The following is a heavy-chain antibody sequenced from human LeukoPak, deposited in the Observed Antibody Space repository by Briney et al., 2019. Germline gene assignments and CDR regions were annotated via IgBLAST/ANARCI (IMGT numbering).Heavy chain of an antibody. CDR2: ISSSSSYI. CDR3: AREYSSSWYDPGDY. J-gene: IGHJ4*02. CDR1: GFTFSSYW. D-gene: IGHD6-13*01. Sequence: GGSLRLSCAASGFTFSSYWMHWVRQAPGKGLVWVSSISSSSSYIYYADSVKGRFTISRDNAKNSLYLQMNSLRAEDTAVYYCAREYSSSWYDPGDYWGQGTLVTVSS. V-gene: IGHV3-21*01.